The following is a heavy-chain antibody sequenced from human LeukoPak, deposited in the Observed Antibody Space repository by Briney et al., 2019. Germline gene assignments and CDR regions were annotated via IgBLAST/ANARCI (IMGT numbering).Heavy chain of an antibody. CDR3: TTPRSVFDY. J-gene: IGHJ4*02. CDR1: GFTFSSYG. Sequence: GALRLSCAASGFTFSSYGMHWVRQAPGKGLEWVAVISYDGSNKYYADSVKGRFTISRDNSKNTLYLQMNSLKTEDTAVYYCTTPRSVFDYWGQGTLVTVSS. D-gene: IGHD1-14*01. CDR2: ISYDGSNK. V-gene: IGHV3-30*03.